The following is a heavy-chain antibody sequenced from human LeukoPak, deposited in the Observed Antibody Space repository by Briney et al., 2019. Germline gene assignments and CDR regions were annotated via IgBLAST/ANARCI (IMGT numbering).Heavy chain of an antibody. CDR1: GFTFSTYW. D-gene: IGHD2-2*01. Sequence: GGSLRLSCAASGFTFSTYWMTWVRQAPGKGLEWVANINQDGSGKYYVDSVKGRFTISRDNAKNSLYLQMNSLRAEDTAVYYCARWPPFYCSSTSCYPTYYYYYMDVWGKGTTVTVSS. V-gene: IGHV3-7*02. CDR2: INQDGSGK. CDR3: ARWPPFYCSSTSCYPTYYYYYMDV. J-gene: IGHJ6*03.